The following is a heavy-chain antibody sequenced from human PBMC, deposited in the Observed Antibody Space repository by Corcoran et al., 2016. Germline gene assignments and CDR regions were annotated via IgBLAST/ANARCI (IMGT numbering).Heavy chain of an antibody. CDR2: IYHSGST. CDR3: AREPYCSSTSCRLDY. D-gene: IGHD2-2*01. V-gene: IGHV4-38-2*02. CDR1: GYSISSGYY. J-gene: IGHJ4*02. Sequence: QVQLQESGPGLVKPSETLSLTCTVSGYSISSGYYWGWIRQPPGKGLEWIGSIYHSGSTYYNPSLMSRVTISVDTSKKQLSLKLSSVTAADTAVYYCAREPYCSSTSCRLDYWGQGTLVTVSS.